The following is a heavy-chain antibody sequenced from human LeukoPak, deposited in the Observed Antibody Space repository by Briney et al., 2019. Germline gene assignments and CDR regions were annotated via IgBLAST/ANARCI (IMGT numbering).Heavy chain of an antibody. CDR2: IQSDGINT. J-gene: IGHJ3*02. CDR3: ARGGRDHAYDI. Sequence: GGSLRLSCAASGSTFTAYWMHWVRQAPGKGLVWVSRIQSDGINTIYAGFVKGRFTISRDNAKNTLYLQMNSLRAEDTAVYYCARGGRDHAYDIWGQGTMVTVSS. D-gene: IGHD2-21*02. CDR1: GSTFTAYW. V-gene: IGHV3-74*01.